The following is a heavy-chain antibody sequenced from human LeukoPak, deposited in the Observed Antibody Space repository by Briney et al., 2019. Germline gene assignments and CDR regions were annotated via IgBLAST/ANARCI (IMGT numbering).Heavy chain of an antibody. CDR1: GFTFSTYW. Sequence: PGGSLRLSCAASGFTFSTYWMSWVRQAPGKGLEWVANIKQDGSEKYYVDSVKGRFTISRDNAKNSLYLQMNSLRAEDTAMYYCATDSGGNDYWGQGTLVTVSS. CDR3: ATDSGGNDY. V-gene: IGHV3-7*01. D-gene: IGHD4-23*01. CDR2: IKQDGSEK. J-gene: IGHJ4*02.